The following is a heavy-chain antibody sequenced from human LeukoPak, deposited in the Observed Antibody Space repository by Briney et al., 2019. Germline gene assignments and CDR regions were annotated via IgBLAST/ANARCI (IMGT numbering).Heavy chain of an antibody. Sequence: ASVKVSCKASGYTFIGYYMHWVRQAPGQGLGWMGWINPNSGGTNYAQKFQGRVTMTRDTSISTAYMELSRLRSDDTAVYYCARDEYYYDSSGYLYYFDYWGQGTLVTVSS. J-gene: IGHJ4*02. CDR3: ARDEYYYDSSGYLYYFDY. D-gene: IGHD3-22*01. V-gene: IGHV1-2*02. CDR1: GYTFIGYY. CDR2: INPNSGGT.